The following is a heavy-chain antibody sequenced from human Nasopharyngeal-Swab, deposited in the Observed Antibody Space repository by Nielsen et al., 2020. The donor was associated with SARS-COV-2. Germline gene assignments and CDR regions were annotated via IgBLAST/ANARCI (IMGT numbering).Heavy chain of an antibody. D-gene: IGHD3-16*01. V-gene: IGHV1-18*01. J-gene: IGHJ5*02. Sequence: ASVKVSCKASGYAFTRFGINWVRQAPGQGLEWMGWISGYNDKSAYAQKFQGRVTMTIDTSTSTTYMELRNLRSEDTAVYYCARGGSSLGANLEDPWGQGTLVIVSS. CDR2: ISGYNDKS. CDR1: GYAFTRFG. CDR3: ARGGSSLGANLEDP.